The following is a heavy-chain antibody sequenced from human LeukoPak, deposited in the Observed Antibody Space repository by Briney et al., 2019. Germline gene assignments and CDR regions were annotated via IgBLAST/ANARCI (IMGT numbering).Heavy chain of an antibody. CDR2: IYPGDSDT. J-gene: IGHJ4*02. V-gene: IGHV5-51*01. CDR3: VRQDRSGWYGH. Sequence: LGESLKISCKGSGYSFTTYWIGWVRQMPGKGLECMGIIYPGDSDTRYSPSFQGQVSISADKSISTAYLQWRSLKASDTAMYYCVRQDRSGWYGHWGQGTLVTVSS. D-gene: IGHD6-19*01. CDR1: GYSFTTYW.